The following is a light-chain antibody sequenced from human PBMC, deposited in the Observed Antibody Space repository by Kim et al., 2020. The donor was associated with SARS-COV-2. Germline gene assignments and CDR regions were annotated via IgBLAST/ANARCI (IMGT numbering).Light chain of an antibody. Sequence: SVSPGERATLSCRASQSVSSNLAWYQQKPGQAPRLIIYGAFIRATGIPARFSCSGSGTDFTLTISSLQSEDFAVYYCHQYDDWPTFGQGTKVDIK. J-gene: IGKJ2*01. CDR1: QSVSSN. V-gene: IGKV3D-15*01. CDR3: HQYDDWPT. CDR2: GAF.